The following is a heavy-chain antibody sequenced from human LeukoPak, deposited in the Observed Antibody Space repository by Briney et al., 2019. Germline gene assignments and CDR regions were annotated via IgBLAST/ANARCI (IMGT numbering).Heavy chain of an antibody. CDR1: GGSINSYY. V-gene: IGHV4-59*01. Sequence: SETLSLTCTVSGGSINSYYWSWIRQPPGKGLEWIGYIYYIGSTNYNPSLKSRVTISVDTSKNQFSLKLSSVTAADTAVYYCARSGRGTYYYFDLWGQGTLVTVSS. CDR2: IYYIGST. CDR3: ARSGRGTYYYFDL. J-gene: IGHJ4*02. D-gene: IGHD5-12*01.